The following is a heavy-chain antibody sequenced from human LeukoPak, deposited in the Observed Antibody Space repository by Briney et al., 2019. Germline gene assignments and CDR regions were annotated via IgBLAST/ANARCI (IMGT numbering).Heavy chain of an antibody. J-gene: IGHJ4*02. Sequence: SGTLSLTCAVSGGSISSSNWWSWVRQPPGKGLEWIGEIYHSGSTYYNPSLKSRVTISVDTSKNQFSLKLSSVTAADTAVYYCARALVLTYYFDYWGQGTLVTVSS. CDR3: ARALVLTYYFDY. CDR1: GGSISSSNW. V-gene: IGHV4-4*02. D-gene: IGHD3-9*01. CDR2: IYHSGST.